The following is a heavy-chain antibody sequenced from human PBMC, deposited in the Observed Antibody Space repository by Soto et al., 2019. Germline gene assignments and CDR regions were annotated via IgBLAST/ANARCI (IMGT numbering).Heavy chain of an antibody. D-gene: IGHD6-19*01. CDR1: GVSFSSTW. Sequence: GGSMRLSCAAAGVSFSSTWMHWVRKGQGKGLVWVSRINSGATTTNYADSVKGRFTISRDNAKNTLYLQMDSLTAEDTSFYYCARVPSGWFVYDYWGQGTLVTVSS. V-gene: IGHV3-74*01. CDR2: INSGATTT. J-gene: IGHJ4*02. CDR3: ARVPSGWFVYDY.